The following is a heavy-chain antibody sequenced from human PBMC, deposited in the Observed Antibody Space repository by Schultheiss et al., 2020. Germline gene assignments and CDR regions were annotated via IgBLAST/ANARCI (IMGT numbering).Heavy chain of an antibody. CDR2: ISYDGSNK. D-gene: IGHD4-17*01. J-gene: IGHJ4*02. CDR3: ARVDYGDYEVGDY. V-gene: IGHV3-30*01. Sequence: WGSLRLSCAASGFTFSSYAMHWVRQAPGKGLEWVAVISYDGSNKYYADSVKGRFTISRDNSKNTLYLQMNSLRAEDTAVYYCARVDYGDYEVGDYWGQGTLVTVSS. CDR1: GFTFSSYA.